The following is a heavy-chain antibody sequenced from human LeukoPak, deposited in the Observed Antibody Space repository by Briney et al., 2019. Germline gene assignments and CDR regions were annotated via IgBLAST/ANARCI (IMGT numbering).Heavy chain of an antibody. CDR3: ARGKVYYDSSGYYLPDAFDI. D-gene: IGHD3-22*01. CDR1: GYSISSGYY. J-gene: IGHJ3*02. Sequence: SETLSLTCTVSGYSISSGYYWGWIRQPPGKGLKWIGSISHSGSTYYNPSLKSRVTISVDTSKNQFSLKLSSVTAADTAVYYCARGKVYYDSSGYYLPDAFDIWGQGTMVTVSS. CDR2: ISHSGST. V-gene: IGHV4-38-2*02.